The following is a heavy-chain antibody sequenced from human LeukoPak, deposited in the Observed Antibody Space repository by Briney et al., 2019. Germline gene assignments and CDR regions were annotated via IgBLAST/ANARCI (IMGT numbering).Heavy chain of an antibody. D-gene: IGHD6-13*01. CDR3: AKPRSSSWRGDAFDI. Sequence: PGGSLRLSCAASGFTFSSYGMHWVRQAPGKGLEWVAVISYDGSNKYYADSVKGRFTISRDNSKNTLYLQMNSLRAEDTAVYYCAKPRSSSWRGDAFDIWGQGTMVTVSS. CDR1: GFTFSSYG. V-gene: IGHV3-30*18. J-gene: IGHJ3*02. CDR2: ISYDGSNK.